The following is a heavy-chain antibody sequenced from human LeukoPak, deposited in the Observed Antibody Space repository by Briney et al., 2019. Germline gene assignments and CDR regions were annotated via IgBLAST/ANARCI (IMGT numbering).Heavy chain of an antibody. CDR3: ARDLGGRSGSLDY. Sequence: ASVKVSCKSSGYTVTSYYMRWVRQAPGQGLEWMGIINPSGVTTIYAQKFQGRVTVTRDTSTSTVYMELSSLRSEDTAVYYCARDLGGRSGSLDYWGQGTLVTVSS. CDR1: GYTVTSYY. V-gene: IGHV1-46*01. J-gene: IGHJ4*02. CDR2: INPSGVTT. D-gene: IGHD3-22*01.